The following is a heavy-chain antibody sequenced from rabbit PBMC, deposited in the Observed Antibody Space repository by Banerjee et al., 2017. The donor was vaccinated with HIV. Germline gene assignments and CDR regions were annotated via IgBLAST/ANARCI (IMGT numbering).Heavy chain of an antibody. J-gene: IGHJ4*01. CDR1: GIDFSSYG. Sequence: QEQLVESGGGLVTLGGSLKLSCKASGIDFSSYGISWVRQAPGKGLEWIAYIYPDYGSTDYASWVNGRFTISLDNAQNTVFLQMTSLTAADTATYFCARVEYAGYAGYGYQHYFNLWGQGTLVTVS. D-gene: IGHD7-1*01. CDR2: IYPDYGST. V-gene: IGHV1S47*01. CDR3: ARVEYAGYAGYGYQHYFNL.